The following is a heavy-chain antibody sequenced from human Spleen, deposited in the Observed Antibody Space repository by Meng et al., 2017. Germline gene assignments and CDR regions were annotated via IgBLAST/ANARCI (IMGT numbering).Heavy chain of an antibody. D-gene: IGHD6-19*01. J-gene: IGHJ4*02. CDR3: ARHMKQWLVLYYFDY. Sequence: GESLKISCKGSGYSFTSYWIGWVRQMPGKGLEWMGIIYPGDSDTRYSPSFQGQVTISADKSISTAYLQWSSLKASDTAMYYCARHMKQWLVLYYFDYWGQGTLVTVSS. CDR1: GYSFTSYW. V-gene: IGHV5-51*01. CDR2: IYPGDSDT.